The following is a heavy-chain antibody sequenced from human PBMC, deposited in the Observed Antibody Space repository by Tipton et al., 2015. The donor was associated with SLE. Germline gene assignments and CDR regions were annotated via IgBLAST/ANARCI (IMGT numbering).Heavy chain of an antibody. J-gene: IGHJ2*01. V-gene: IGHV4-59*01. CDR2: VFNTWIT. Sequence: TLSLTYTVSGGSISSYYWSWIRQPPGKGLEWIGYVFNTWITSYNPSLKSRLTISVDTSKNQFSLRLNSVTAADTAVYYCARADGVVGGQLPYWYFDIWGRGTLVTVSS. CDR1: GGSISSYY. D-gene: IGHD1-26*01. CDR3: ARADGVVGGQLPYWYFDI.